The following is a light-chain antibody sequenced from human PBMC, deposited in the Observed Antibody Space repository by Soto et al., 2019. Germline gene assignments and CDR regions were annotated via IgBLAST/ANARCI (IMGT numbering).Light chain of an antibody. CDR3: SSYTSSSTLKL. CDR1: SSDVGGYNY. Sequence: QSVLTQPASVSGSPGQSITISCTGTSSDVGGYNYVSWYQQHPGKAPKLMIYDVTNRPSGVSTRFSGSKSGNTASLTISGLQAEDEAHYYCSSYTSSSTLKLFGGGTKLTVL. V-gene: IGLV2-14*03. J-gene: IGLJ2*01. CDR2: DVT.